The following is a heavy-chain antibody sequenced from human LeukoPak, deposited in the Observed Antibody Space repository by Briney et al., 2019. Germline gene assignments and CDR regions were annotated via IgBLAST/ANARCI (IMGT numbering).Heavy chain of an antibody. CDR1: GGSVSNYY. V-gene: IGHV4-59*02. CDR3: ARGSDITMIVPLDY. J-gene: IGHJ4*02. Sequence: SETLSLTCTVSGGSVSNYYWSWIRQPPGKGLEWIGYIYYSGSTNYNPSLKSRVTISVDTSKNQFSLKLSSVTAADTAVYYCARGSDITMIVPLDYWGQGTLVTVSS. D-gene: IGHD3-22*01. CDR2: IYYSGST.